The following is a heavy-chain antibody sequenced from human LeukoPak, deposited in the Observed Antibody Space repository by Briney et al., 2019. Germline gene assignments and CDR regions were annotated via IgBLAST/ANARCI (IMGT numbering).Heavy chain of an antibody. V-gene: IGHV3-21*01. Sequence: GGSLRLSCAGSEFTFRSYSMHWVRQAPGKGLEWVSSISDSSSDIYYADSVKGRFTISRDNSKNSLYLQMKSLRAEDTALYYCARRGYHDYSGFDYWGQGTLVTVSS. D-gene: IGHD1-26*01. J-gene: IGHJ4*02. CDR2: ISDSSSDI. CDR1: EFTFRSYS. CDR3: ARRGYHDYSGFDY.